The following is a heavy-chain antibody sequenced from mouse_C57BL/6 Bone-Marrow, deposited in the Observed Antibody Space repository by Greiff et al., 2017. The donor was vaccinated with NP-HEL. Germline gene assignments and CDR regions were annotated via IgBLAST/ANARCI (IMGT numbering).Heavy chain of an antibody. CDR3: ARGGYGSSLFAY. CDR2: ISYDGSN. V-gene: IGHV3-6*01. CDR1: GYSITSGYY. J-gene: IGHJ3*01. D-gene: IGHD1-1*01. Sequence: EVHLVESGPGLVKPSQSLSLTCSVTGYSITSGYYWNWIRQFPGNKLEWMGYISYDGSNNYNPSLKNRISFTRDTSNNQFFLQLNSVTTEDTAPYYCARGGYGSSLFAYWGQGTLVTVSA.